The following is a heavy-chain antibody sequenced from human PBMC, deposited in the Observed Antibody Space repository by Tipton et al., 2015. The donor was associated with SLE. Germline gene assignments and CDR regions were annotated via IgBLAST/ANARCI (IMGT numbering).Heavy chain of an antibody. CDR1: GLTFNKFG. Sequence: SLRLSCAASGLTFNKFGMHWVRQAPGKGLELVALIWFDASNEYYADSVKGRFTVSRDNSKNTLYLQMNSLRAEDTAVYYCARDRGSSWFFFDYWAQGTLVTFSS. CDR3: ARDRGSSWFFFDY. J-gene: IGHJ4*02. CDR2: IWFDASNE. D-gene: IGHD6-13*01. V-gene: IGHV3-33*01.